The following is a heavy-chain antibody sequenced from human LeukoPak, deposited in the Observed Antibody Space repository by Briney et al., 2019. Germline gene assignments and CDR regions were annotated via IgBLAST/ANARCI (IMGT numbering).Heavy chain of an antibody. V-gene: IGHV4-34*01. J-gene: IGHJ6*03. CDR3: ARGGYSYGYYYYYYMDV. D-gene: IGHD5-18*01. CDR1: GGSFSGYY. Sequence: SETLSLTCAVYGGSFSGYYWSWIRQPPGKGLEWIGEINHSGSTNYNPSLKSRVTISVDTSRNQFSLKLSSVTAADTAVYYCARGGYSYGYYYYYYMDVWGKGTTVTVSS. CDR2: INHSGST.